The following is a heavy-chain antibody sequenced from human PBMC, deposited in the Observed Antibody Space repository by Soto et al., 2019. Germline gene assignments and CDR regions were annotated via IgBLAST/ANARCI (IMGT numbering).Heavy chain of an antibody. J-gene: IGHJ6*02. Sequence: EVQLVESGGGLVQPGGYLRLCCSGSGFTFSTYWMHWVRQAPGRGLVWVSRINSDGSSSSYADYVQGRFTISRDNAKNTLYLQMNSLRAEDTAVYFCARTGEDDYGDNHYGMGVWGQGTTVTVSS. V-gene: IGHV3-74*01. D-gene: IGHD4-17*01. CDR1: GFTFSTYW. CDR3: ARTGEDDYGDNHYGMGV. CDR2: INSDGSSS.